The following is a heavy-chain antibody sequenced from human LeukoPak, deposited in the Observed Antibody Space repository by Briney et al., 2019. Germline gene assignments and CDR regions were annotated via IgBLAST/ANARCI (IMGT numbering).Heavy chain of an antibody. CDR2: ISAYNGNT. CDR3: ARGGYCSSTSCYPILISDY. D-gene: IGHD2-2*01. V-gene: IGHV1-18*01. CDR1: GYTFTSYG. Sequence: ASVKVSCKASGYTFTSYGISWVRQAPGQGLEWMGWISAYNGNTNYAQKLQGRVTMTTDTSTSTAYMELRSLRSDDTAVYYCARGGYCSSTSCYPILISDYWGQGTLVTVSS. J-gene: IGHJ4*02.